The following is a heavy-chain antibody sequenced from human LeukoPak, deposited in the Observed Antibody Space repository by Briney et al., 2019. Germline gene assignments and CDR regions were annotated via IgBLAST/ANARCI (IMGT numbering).Heavy chain of an antibody. Sequence: ASETLSLTCAVYGGPFSGYYWSWIRQPPGKGLEWIGEIKHSGSTNYNPSLKSRVTISLDTSKNQISLALSSVTAADTAVYYCARGFPTGNTAMATPWFDPWGQGTLVTVSS. D-gene: IGHD5-18*01. CDR2: IKHSGST. V-gene: IGHV4-34*01. J-gene: IGHJ5*02. CDR3: ARGFPTGNTAMATPWFDP. CDR1: GGPFSGYY.